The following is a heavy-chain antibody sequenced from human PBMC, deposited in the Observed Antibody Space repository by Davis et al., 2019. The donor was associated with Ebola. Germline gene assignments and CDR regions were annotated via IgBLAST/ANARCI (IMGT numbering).Heavy chain of an antibody. CDR1: GFTFSSYG. D-gene: IGHD3-22*01. J-gene: IGHJ5*02. Sequence: GGSLRLSCAASGFTFSSYGMHWVRQAPGKGLKWVAVISYDGSNKYYADSVKGRFTISRDNSKNTLYLQMNSLRAEDTAVYFCAKDRIVVVITGWFDPWGQGTLVTVSS. CDR3: AKDRIVVVITGWFDP. V-gene: IGHV3-30*18. CDR2: ISYDGSNK.